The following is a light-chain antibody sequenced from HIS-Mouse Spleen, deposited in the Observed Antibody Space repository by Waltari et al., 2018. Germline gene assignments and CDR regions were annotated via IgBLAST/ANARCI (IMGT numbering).Light chain of an antibody. CDR2: EVS. CDR3: SLYTSSSTWV. CDR1: SSDVGSYNR. V-gene: IGLV2-18*01. J-gene: IGLJ3*02. Sequence: QSALTQPPSVSGSPGQSVTISCTGTSSDVGSYNRVSWYQQPPGTAPKLMIYEVSNRPSGVPDRSAGSKSGNTASLTISGLQAEDEADYYCSLYTSSSTWVFGGGTKLTVL.